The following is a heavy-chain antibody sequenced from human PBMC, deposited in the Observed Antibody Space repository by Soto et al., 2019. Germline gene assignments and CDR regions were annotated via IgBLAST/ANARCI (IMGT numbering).Heavy chain of an antibody. J-gene: IGHJ6*03. D-gene: IGHD3-3*01. CDR3: ARKRFLEWLGDYMDV. V-gene: IGHV1-69*13. CDR2: IIPIFGTA. Sequence: SVKVSCKASGGTFSSYAISWVRQAPGQGLEWMGGIIPIFGTANYAQKFQGRVTITADESTSTAYMELSSLRSEDTAVYYCARKRFLEWLGDYMDVWGKGTTVTVSS. CDR1: GGTFSSYA.